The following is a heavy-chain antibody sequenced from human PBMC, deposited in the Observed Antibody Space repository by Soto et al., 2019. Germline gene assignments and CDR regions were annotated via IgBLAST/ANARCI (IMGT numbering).Heavy chain of an antibody. CDR1: GGSISSSGYY. D-gene: IGHD6-13*01. CDR2: IYYSGST. V-gene: IGHV4-39*01. CDR3: ARHLSSSLNYFGY. J-gene: IGHJ4*02. Sequence: SETLSLTCTVSGGSISSSGYYWGWIRQPPGKGLEWIGSIYYSGSTYYNPSLKSRVTISVDRSKNQFSLKLSSVTDADTAVHYCARHLSSSLNYFGYWGQGTLVTVSS.